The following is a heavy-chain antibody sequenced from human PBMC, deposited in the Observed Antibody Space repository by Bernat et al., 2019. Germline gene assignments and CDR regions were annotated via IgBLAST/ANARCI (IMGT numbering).Heavy chain of an antibody. CDR2: ITDSGGDT. V-gene: IGHV3-23*04. Sequence: EVQLVESGGGLVQPGRSLRLSCTASGFTFGDYAMSWVRQAPGKGLEWVSAITDSGGDTYYADSVKGRFTISRDNSKNTLSLQMNGLRAEDTAVYYCAKGSRSSRPYYFDYWGQGTLVTVSS. CDR3: AKGSRSSRPYYFDY. J-gene: IGHJ4*02. CDR1: GFTFGDYA. D-gene: IGHD6-6*01.